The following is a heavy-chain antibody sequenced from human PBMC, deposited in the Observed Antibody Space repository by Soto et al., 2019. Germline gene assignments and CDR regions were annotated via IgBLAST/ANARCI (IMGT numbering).Heavy chain of an antibody. CDR1: GGTFSSHS. CDR3: AREVGYCDFSAALLD. J-gene: IGHJ4*02. V-gene: IGHV1-69*01. CDR2: IITLFGTS. D-gene: IGHD2-2*03. Sequence: VQLMQSGAEVKKPGSSVKVSCKASGGTFSSHSINWVRQAPGQGLEWMGGIITLFGTSNYAQNFQGRVTNSAGQSTGHAHMELNRLTSDDTGVYFCAREVGYCDFSAALLDWGQGTLVTVSS.